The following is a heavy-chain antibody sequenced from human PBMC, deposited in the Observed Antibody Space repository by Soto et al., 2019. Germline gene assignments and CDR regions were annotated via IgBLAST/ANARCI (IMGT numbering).Heavy chain of an antibody. Sequence: QPGGSLRLSCAASGFTFSSYSMSWVRQAPGKGLEWVAHITASEGTTYYADSVEGRFTIPRDTSRNTLYLQMNSLRAEDTALYYCAKCMQAYWNYDAHHIWGQGTMVTVSS. D-gene: IGHD1-7*01. CDR2: ITASEGTT. CDR1: GFTFSSYS. CDR3: AKCMQAYWNYDAHHI. J-gene: IGHJ3*02. V-gene: IGHV3-23*01.